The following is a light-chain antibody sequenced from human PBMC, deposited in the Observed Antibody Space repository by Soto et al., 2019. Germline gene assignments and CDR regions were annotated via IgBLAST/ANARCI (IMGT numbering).Light chain of an antibody. CDR2: DVS. V-gene: IGKV3-15*01. CDR3: QQYNNWPYS. CDR1: QGVTTN. Sequence: EIVMTQSPDTLSVSPGERATLSCRAGQGVTTNFAWYQQKSGQSPRLLIYDVSIRATGVPDRFSGTGSETDFTLTISGLQSEDSAVYFCQQYNNWPYSFGQGTRLEIK. J-gene: IGKJ5*01.